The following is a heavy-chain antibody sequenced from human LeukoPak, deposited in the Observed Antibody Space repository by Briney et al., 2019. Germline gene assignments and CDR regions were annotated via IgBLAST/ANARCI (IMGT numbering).Heavy chain of an antibody. Sequence: GGSLRLSCAASGFTFSSYGMHWVRQAPGKGLEWVAVIWYDGSNKYYADSVKGRFTISRDNSKNTLYLQMNSLRAEDTAGYYCARGGGIAAAGLDYWGQGTLVTVSS. CDR3: ARGGGIAAAGLDY. D-gene: IGHD6-13*01. J-gene: IGHJ4*02. CDR2: IWYDGSNK. V-gene: IGHV3-33*01. CDR1: GFTFSSYG.